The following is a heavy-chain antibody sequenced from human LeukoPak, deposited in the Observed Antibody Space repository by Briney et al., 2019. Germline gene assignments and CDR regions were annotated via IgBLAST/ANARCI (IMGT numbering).Heavy chain of an antibody. J-gene: IGHJ6*04. Sequence: SVKVSCKASGGTFSSYAISWVRQAPGQGLEWMRGIIPIFGTANYAQKFQGRVTITADESTSTAYMELSSLRSEDTAVYYCASFTVYCSGGSCYPQDYYYYGMDVWGKGTTVTVSS. D-gene: IGHD2-15*01. V-gene: IGHV1-69*13. CDR2: IIPIFGTA. CDR1: GGTFSSYA. CDR3: ASFTVYCSGGSCYPQDYYYYGMDV.